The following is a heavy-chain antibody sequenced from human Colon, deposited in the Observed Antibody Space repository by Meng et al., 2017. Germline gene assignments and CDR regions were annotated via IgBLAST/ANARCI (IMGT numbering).Heavy chain of an antibody. Sequence: SETLSLTCAVSGGSISSNNWWSWVRQPPGKGLEWIGEIYHSGSTNYNPSLKSRVTISVDKSKNQFSLNLNSVTAADTAVYYCARDLLGQAAAGYFDTWGPGTLVTVSS. D-gene: IGHD6-13*01. J-gene: IGHJ4*02. V-gene: IGHV4-4*02. CDR3: ARDLLGQAAAGYFDT. CDR2: IYHSGST. CDR1: GGSISSNNW.